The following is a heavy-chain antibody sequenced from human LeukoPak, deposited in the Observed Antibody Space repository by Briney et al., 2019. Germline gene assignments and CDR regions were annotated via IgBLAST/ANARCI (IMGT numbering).Heavy chain of an antibody. CDR2: ISHEGSQT. Sequence: AGKSLRLSCAASGFSFGSYGIHWVRQAPGKGLEWVAVISHEGSQTYYADSVRGRFTISRDNSKNMVYLQMNSLRVEDTAVYYCARTREQWQVLDYWGQGTLVTVSS. CDR1: GFSFGSYG. CDR3: ARTREQWQVLDY. D-gene: IGHD6-19*01. V-gene: IGHV3-30*03. J-gene: IGHJ4*02.